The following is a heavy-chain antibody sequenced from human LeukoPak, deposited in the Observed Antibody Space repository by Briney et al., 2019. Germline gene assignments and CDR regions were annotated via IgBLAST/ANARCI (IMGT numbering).Heavy chain of an antibody. CDR1: GGSFSGYY. CDR3: TSRRPALPPDC. J-gene: IGHJ4*02. CDR2: INHSGST. V-gene: IGHV4-34*01. Sequence: SETLSLTCAVYGGSFSGYYWSWIRQPPGKGLEWIGEINHSGSTNYNPSLKSRVTIYVDTSKTQFSLKLTSVTAADTAVYYCTSRRPALPPDCWGQGTLVIVSS.